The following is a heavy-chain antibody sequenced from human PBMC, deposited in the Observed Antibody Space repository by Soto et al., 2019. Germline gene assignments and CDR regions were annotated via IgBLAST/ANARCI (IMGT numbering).Heavy chain of an antibody. V-gene: IGHV3-23*01. CDR1: GFTFSSYA. D-gene: IGHD3-22*01. J-gene: IGHJ4*02. CDR3: AKDPHSSDYPALF. Sequence: EVQLLESGGGLVQPGGSLRLSCAASGFTFSSYAMSWVRQAPGKGLEWVSVISGSGGSTYYADSVKGRFTISRDNSKNTLYLQMNSLRAEDTAVYYCAKDPHSSDYPALFGGQGTLVTVSS. CDR2: ISGSGGST.